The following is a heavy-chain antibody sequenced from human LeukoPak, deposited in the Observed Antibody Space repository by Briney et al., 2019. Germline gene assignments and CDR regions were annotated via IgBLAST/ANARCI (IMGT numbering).Heavy chain of an antibody. CDR1: GFTFSSYW. V-gene: IGHV3-7*01. D-gene: IGHD3-9*01. J-gene: IGHJ3*02. Sequence: PGGSLRLSCAASGFTFSSYWMSWVRQAPGKGLEWVANIKQDGSEKYYVDSVKGRFTISRDNAKNSLYLQMNSLRAEDTAVYYCARCPYDILTGWHAFDIWGQGTMVTVSS. CDR3: ARCPYDILTGWHAFDI. CDR2: IKQDGSEK.